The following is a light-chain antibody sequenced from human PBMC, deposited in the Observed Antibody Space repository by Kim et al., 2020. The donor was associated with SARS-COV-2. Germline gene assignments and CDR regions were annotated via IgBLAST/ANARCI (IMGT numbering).Light chain of an antibody. CDR3: AACDDSLSGSVV. J-gene: IGLJ2*01. Sequence: QPVTISCSGTVSTIGRNTVKWDQQVPGTAPKLLIYSNTQRPSGVPDRFSGSQSGTSASLAISGLQSEDEADYYCAACDDSLSGSVVFGGGTQLTVL. V-gene: IGLV1-44*01. CDR1: VSTIGRNT. CDR2: SNT.